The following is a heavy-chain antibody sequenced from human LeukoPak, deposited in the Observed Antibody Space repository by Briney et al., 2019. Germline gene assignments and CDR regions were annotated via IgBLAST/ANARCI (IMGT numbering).Heavy chain of an antibody. V-gene: IGHV3-30-3*01. J-gene: IGHJ5*02. Sequence: GGSLRLSCAASGFTFSSYAMHWVRQAPGKGLEWVAVISYDGSNKYYADSVKGRFTISRDNSKNTLYLQMNSLRAEDTAVYYCARGGLEGWLRPAHHWGQGTLVTVSS. CDR1: GFTFSSYA. CDR2: ISYDGSNK. CDR3: ARGGLEGWLRPAHH. D-gene: IGHD5-12*01.